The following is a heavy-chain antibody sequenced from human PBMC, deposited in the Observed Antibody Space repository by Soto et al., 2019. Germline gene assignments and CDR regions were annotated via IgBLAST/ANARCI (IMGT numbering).Heavy chain of an antibody. CDR2: INHSGST. D-gene: IGHD2-15*01. CDR1: GGSFSGYY. J-gene: IGHJ3*02. CDR3: AREDHRQGGAFDI. Sequence: PSETLSLTCAVYGGSFSGYYWSWIRQPPGKGLEWIGEINHSGSTNYNPSLKSRVTISVDTSKNQFSLKLSSVTAADTAVYYCAREDHRQGGAFDIWGQGTMVTVSS. V-gene: IGHV4-34*01.